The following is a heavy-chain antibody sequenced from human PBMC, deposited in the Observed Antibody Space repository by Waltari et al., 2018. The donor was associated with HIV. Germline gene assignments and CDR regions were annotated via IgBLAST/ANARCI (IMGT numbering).Heavy chain of an antibody. CDR1: GFTFRDSY. V-gene: IGHV3-11*01. D-gene: IGHD3-10*01. CDR2: ISSSGSTI. Sequence: QVQLVESGGGLVKPGGSLRLSCEASGFTFRDSYMSWISQAPGKGLEWVSYISSSGSTIYYADSVKGRFTISRDNAKNSLYLQMNSLRAEDTAVYYCARAYVGTYYYGSGKYYGMDVWGQGTTVTVSS. J-gene: IGHJ6*02. CDR3: ARAYVGTYYYGSGKYYGMDV.